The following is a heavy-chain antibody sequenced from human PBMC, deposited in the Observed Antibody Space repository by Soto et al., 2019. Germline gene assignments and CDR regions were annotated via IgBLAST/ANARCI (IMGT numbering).Heavy chain of an antibody. CDR1: GFTVSSNY. CDR3: ARSISWYNYYYMDV. J-gene: IGHJ6*03. CDR2: IYTGGST. D-gene: IGHD2-21*01. Sequence: GGSLRLSCAASGFTVSSNYMTWVRQAPGKGLEWVSVIYTGGSTYYADSVKGRFAISRHNSDNTLYLQMDSLRAEDTAVYYCARSISWYNYYYMDVWGKGTTVTVSS. V-gene: IGHV3-53*01.